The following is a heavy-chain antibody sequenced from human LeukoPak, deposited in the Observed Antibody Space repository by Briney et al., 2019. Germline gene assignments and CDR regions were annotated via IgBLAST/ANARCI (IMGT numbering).Heavy chain of an antibody. D-gene: IGHD4-17*01. V-gene: IGHV4-59*12. CDR3: TRNGAYALDS. CDR2: IYYSGST. Sequence: PSETLSLTCTVSGGSISSYYWSWIRQPPGKGLEWIGYIYYSGSTNYNPSLKSRVSISVDESKKQFSLRLSSLTAADTAVYYCTRNGAYALDSWGQGTLVTVSS. CDR1: GGSISSYY. J-gene: IGHJ4*02.